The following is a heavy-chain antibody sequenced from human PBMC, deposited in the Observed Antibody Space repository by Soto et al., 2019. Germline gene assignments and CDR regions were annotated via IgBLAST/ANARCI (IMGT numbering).Heavy chain of an antibody. CDR1: EGSISSESYH. CDR3: AREDDGGDSLDV. V-gene: IGHV4-30-4*08. CDR2: IHHSGSI. D-gene: IGHD2-21*02. Sequence: SEPRSLPCRVSEGSISSESYHWTWNRQSPGKGLEWIGYIHHSGSILYNPSLKSRVTISVDTSKNQFSLHLSSVTAADSAVYFCAREDDGGDSLDVWGQGTTVTVSS. J-gene: IGHJ6*02.